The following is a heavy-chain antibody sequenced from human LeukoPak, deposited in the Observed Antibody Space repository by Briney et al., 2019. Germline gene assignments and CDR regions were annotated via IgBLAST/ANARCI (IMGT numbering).Heavy chain of an antibody. D-gene: IGHD1-14*01. CDR1: GFTFSGYA. Sequence: GGSLRLSCAASGFTFSGYAMNWVRQAPGKGLEWVSAISSSGGSTFYADSVKGRFTISRDNSKNTLYLQMNSLRAEDTARYYCARRPGNWGQGILVTVSS. CDR2: ISSSGGST. J-gene: IGHJ4*02. V-gene: IGHV3-23*01. CDR3: ARRPGN.